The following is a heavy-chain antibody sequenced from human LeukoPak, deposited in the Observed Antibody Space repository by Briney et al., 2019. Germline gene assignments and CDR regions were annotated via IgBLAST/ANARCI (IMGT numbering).Heavy chain of an antibody. V-gene: IGHV3-7*04. CDR2: IKQDGSEK. J-gene: IGHJ6*02. CDR3: VRAMDV. Sequence: GGSLRLSCAASGFTFSNYWVNWVRQAPGKGLEWVANIKQDGSEKYYVDSVKGRFTISRDNAKNSLYLQMNSLRAVDTAVYYCVRAMDVWGQGTTVTVSS. CDR1: GFTFSNYW.